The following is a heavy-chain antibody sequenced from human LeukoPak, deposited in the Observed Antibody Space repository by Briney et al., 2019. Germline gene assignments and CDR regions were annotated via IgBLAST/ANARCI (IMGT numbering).Heavy chain of an antibody. Sequence: GGSLRLSCAASGFTFSSYWMSWVRQAPGKGLEWVANIKQDGSEKYYVDSVKGRFTISRDNAKNSLSLQMISLRAEDTAVYYCARVGGRYSPLAYSGQGTLVTVSS. J-gene: IGHJ4*02. CDR1: GFTFSSYW. V-gene: IGHV3-7*01. D-gene: IGHD3-16*02. CDR3: ARVGGRYSPLAY. CDR2: IKQDGSEK.